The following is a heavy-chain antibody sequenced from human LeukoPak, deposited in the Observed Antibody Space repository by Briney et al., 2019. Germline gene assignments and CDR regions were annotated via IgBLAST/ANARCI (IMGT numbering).Heavy chain of an antibody. Sequence: GGSLRLSCAASGFTFSSYWMSWVRQAPGKGLEWVANIKQDGSEKYYVDSVKGRFTISRDNAKNSLYLQMRSLRAEDTAVYYCAREDTMVRGVKYYYYYMDVWGKGTTVTVSS. CDR1: GFTFSSYW. V-gene: IGHV3-7*01. CDR3: AREDTMVRGVKYYYYYMDV. J-gene: IGHJ6*03. CDR2: IKQDGSEK. D-gene: IGHD3-10*01.